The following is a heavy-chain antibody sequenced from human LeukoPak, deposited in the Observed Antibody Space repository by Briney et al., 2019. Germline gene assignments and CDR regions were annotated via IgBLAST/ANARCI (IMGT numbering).Heavy chain of an antibody. CDR3: ATKLGSGYDYVY. CDR2: ISGSGGST. J-gene: IGHJ4*02. Sequence: GGSLRLSCAASGFTFSNYAMSWVRQASGKGLEWVSAISGSGGSTFYAGSVKGRFTISRDNSKNTLSLQMTSLRAEDTAVYYCATKLGSGYDYVYWGQGTLVTVSS. V-gene: IGHV3-23*01. CDR1: GFTFSNYA. D-gene: IGHD5-12*01.